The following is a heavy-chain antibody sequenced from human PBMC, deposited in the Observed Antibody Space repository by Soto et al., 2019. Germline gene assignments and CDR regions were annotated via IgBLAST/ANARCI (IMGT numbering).Heavy chain of an antibody. V-gene: IGHV4-39*01. J-gene: IGHJ5*02. CDR3: ARLGAAADEANWFDP. Sequence: SETLSLTCTVSGGSISSSSYYWGWIRQPPGKGLEWIGSIYYSGSTYYNPSLKSRVTISVDTSKNQFSLKLSSVTAADTAVYYCARLGAAADEANWFDPWGQGTLVTVSS. D-gene: IGHD6-13*01. CDR1: GGSISSSSYY. CDR2: IYYSGST.